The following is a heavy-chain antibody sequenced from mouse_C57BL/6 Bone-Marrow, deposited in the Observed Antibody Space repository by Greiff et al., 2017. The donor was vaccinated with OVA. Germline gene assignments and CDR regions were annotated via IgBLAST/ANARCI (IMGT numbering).Heavy chain of an antibody. CDR2: ISSGGSYT. Sequence: EVMLVESGGDLVKPGGSLKLSCAASGFTFSSYGMSWVRQTPDKRLEWVATISSGGSYTYYPDSVKGRFTISRDNAKNTLYLQMSSLKSEDTAMYYCARHGYDDAWFAYWGQGTLVTVSA. J-gene: IGHJ3*01. CDR3: ARHGYDDAWFAY. CDR1: GFTFSSYG. V-gene: IGHV5-6*01. D-gene: IGHD2-2*01.